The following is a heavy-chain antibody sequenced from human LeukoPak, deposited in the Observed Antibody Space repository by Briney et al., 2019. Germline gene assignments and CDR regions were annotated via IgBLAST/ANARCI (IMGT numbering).Heavy chain of an antibody. V-gene: IGHV4-39*07. D-gene: IGHD3-10*01. Sequence: SETLSLTCTVSGGSISSSSYYWGWIRQPPGKGLEWIGSIYYSGSTYYNPSLKSRVTISVDTSKNQFSLKLSSVTAADTAVYYCARTYYYGSGSYYNKDVPSYYFDYWGQGTLVTVSS. J-gene: IGHJ4*02. CDR2: IYYSGST. CDR1: GGSISSSSYY. CDR3: ARTYYYGSGSYYNKDVPSYYFDY.